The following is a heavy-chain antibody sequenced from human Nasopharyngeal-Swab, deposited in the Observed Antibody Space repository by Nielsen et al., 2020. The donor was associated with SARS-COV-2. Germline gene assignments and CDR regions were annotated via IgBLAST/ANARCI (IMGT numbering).Heavy chain of an antibody. J-gene: IGHJ4*02. Sequence: GESLKISCAASGFTFSSYWMSWVRQAPGKGLEWVANIKQDGSEKYYVDSVKGRFTISRDNAKNSLYLQMNSLRVEDTAVYYCARASGSSWDFDYWGQGTLVTVSS. D-gene: IGHD6-13*01. CDR3: ARASGSSWDFDY. CDR2: IKQDGSEK. V-gene: IGHV3-7*03. CDR1: GFTFSSYW.